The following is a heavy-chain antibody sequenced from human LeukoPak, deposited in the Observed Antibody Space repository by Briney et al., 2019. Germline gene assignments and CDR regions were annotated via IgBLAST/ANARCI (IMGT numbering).Heavy chain of an antibody. CDR2: VYYKGDT. CDR1: GGSTTGYF. Sequence: SETLSLTCSVSGGSTTGYFWTWIRQPPGKGPEWIGYVYYKGDTSYSPSLDSRVSISVDTSKKQFSLKLNSVTAADTAMYYCARHVTVTYDAFDLWGQGTMVTVSS. V-gene: IGHV4-59*08. J-gene: IGHJ3*01. CDR3: ARHVTVTYDAFDL. D-gene: IGHD4-11*01.